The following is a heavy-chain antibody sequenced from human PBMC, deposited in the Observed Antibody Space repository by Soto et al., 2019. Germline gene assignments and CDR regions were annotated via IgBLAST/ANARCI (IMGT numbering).Heavy chain of an antibody. V-gene: IGHV3-11*01. Sequence: GGSLRLSCAASGFTFSDYYMSWIRQAPGKGLEWVSYISSSGSTIYYADSVKGRFTISRDNAKNSLYLQMNSLRAEDTAVYYCARVSESKSPVYSSSWYITYYYYMDVWGKGTTVTVSS. CDR2: ISSSGSTI. CDR1: GFTFSDYY. CDR3: ARVSESKSPVYSSSWYITYYYYMDV. J-gene: IGHJ6*03. D-gene: IGHD6-13*01.